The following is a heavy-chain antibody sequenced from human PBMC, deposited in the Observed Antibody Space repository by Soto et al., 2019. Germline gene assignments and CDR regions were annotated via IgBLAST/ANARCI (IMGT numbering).Heavy chain of an antibody. Sequence: PSGTLSLTCTVSAGSISRSCYYCSWIRQHPGKGLEWIGYIYYSGSTYYNPSLKSRVTISVDTSKNQFSLKLSSVTAADTAVYYCARDLYTVTTSLGMDVWGQGTTVTVSS. V-gene: IGHV4-31*03. J-gene: IGHJ6*02. CDR3: ARDLYTVTTSLGMDV. D-gene: IGHD4-17*01. CDR1: AGSISRSCYY. CDR2: IYYSGST.